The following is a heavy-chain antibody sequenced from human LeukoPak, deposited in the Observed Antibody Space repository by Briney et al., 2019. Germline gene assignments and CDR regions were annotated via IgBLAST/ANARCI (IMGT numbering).Heavy chain of an antibody. J-gene: IGHJ4*02. CDR2: ISGSGGST. Sequence: GGSLRLSCAASGFTFSSYAMSWVRQAPGKGLEWVSAISGSGGSTYYADSVKGRFTISRDNSKNTLYLQVNSLRAEDTAVYYCAKHVDTAMFRPLDYLGQGTLVTVSS. V-gene: IGHV3-23*01. CDR3: AKHVDTAMFRPLDY. D-gene: IGHD5-18*01. CDR1: GFTFSSYA.